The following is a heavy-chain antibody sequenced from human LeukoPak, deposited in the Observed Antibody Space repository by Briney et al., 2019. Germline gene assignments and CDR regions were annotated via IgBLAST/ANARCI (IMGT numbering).Heavy chain of an antibody. Sequence: SETLSLTCTVSGGSISSYYWSWIRQPPGKGLEWIGYIYYSGSTNYNPSLKSRVTISVDTSKNQFSLKLSSVTAADTAVYYCARVKGYGYSNWFDPWGQGTLVTVFS. D-gene: IGHD5-18*01. CDR3: ARVKGYGYSNWFDP. V-gene: IGHV4-59*01. CDR2: IYYSGST. J-gene: IGHJ5*02. CDR1: GGSISSYY.